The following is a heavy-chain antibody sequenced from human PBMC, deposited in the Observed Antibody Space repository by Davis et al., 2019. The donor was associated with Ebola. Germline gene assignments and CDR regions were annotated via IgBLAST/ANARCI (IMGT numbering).Heavy chain of an antibody. Sequence: SETLSLTCTVSGGSISSYYWSWIRQPPGKGLEWIGYIYYSGSTNYNPSLKSRVTISVDTSKNQFSLKLSSVTAADTAVYYCARGVVAVAIGGWFDPWGQGTLVTVSS. V-gene: IGHV4-59*01. CDR1: GGSISSYY. CDR3: ARGVVAVAIGGWFDP. J-gene: IGHJ5*02. D-gene: IGHD6-19*01. CDR2: IYYSGST.